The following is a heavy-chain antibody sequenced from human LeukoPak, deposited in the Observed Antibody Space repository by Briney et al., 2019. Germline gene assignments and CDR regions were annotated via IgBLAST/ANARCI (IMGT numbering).Heavy chain of an antibody. J-gene: IGHJ4*02. CDR2: IIPIFGTA. D-gene: IGHD6-13*01. V-gene: IGHV1-69*13. CDR1: GGTFSSYA. CDR3: ARDRAAAGTPFDY. Sequence: GASVTVSCTASGGTFSSYAISWVRQAPGQGLEWMGGIIPIFGTANYAQKFQGRVTITADESTSTAYMELSSLRSEDTAVYYCARDRAAAGTPFDYWGQGTLVTVSS.